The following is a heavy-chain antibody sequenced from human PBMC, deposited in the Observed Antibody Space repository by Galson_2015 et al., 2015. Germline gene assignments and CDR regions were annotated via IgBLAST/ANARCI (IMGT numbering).Heavy chain of an antibody. CDR1: GYSFTSYW. CDR2: IYPGDSDT. D-gene: IGHD3-22*01. V-gene: IGHV5-51*01. Sequence: QSGAEVKKPGESLTISCKGSGYSFTSYWIGWVRQMPGKGLEWMGIIYPGDSDTRYSPSFQGQVTISADKSISTAYLQWSSLKASDTAMYYCARLGDSSGYYVLHSGSFDYWGQGTLVTVSS. CDR3: ARLGDSSGYYVLHSGSFDY. J-gene: IGHJ4*02.